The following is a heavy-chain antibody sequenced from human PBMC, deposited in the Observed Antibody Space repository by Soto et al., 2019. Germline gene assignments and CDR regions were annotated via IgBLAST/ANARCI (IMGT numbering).Heavy chain of an antibody. CDR2: IGSRTSDI. CDR1: GFTLSRHT. V-gene: IGHV3-21*01. D-gene: IGHD6-13*01. J-gene: IGHJ4*02. CDR3: AKAGGAAGTVDYFDY. Sequence: GGSLRLSCAASGFTLSRHTMNWVRQAPGKGLEWVSFIGSRTSDIYYADSVKGRFTISRDNAKNSLYLDLTRLRAEDTAVYYCAKAGGAAGTVDYFDYWGQGTLVTVSS.